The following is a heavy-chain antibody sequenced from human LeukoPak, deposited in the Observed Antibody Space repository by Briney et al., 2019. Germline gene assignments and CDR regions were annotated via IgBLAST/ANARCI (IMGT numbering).Heavy chain of an antibody. D-gene: IGHD3-22*01. CDR3: AKDTSGGVIGNFDY. Sequence: GRSLRLSCTASGFTFNTYAIHWVRQAPGKGLQWVAVISYDGTTKHYSDSAKGRFTISRDNSKSTLYLQMNSLRAEDTAVYYCAKDTSGGVIGNFDYWGQGTLVTVSS. CDR1: GFTFNTYA. CDR2: ISYDGTTK. V-gene: IGHV3-30-3*01. J-gene: IGHJ4*02.